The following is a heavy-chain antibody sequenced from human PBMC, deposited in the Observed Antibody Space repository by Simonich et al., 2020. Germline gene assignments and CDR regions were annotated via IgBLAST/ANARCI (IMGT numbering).Heavy chain of an antibody. Sequence: QVQLQESGPGLVKPSETLSLPCAVSGYSISSGYYWGWIRQPPGKGLEWIGSIYHSGSTYYNPALKSRVTISVDTSKNQFSLKLSSVTAADTAVYYCARVTREWLVFYWGQGTLVTVSS. J-gene: IGHJ4*02. CDR3: ARVTREWLVFY. V-gene: IGHV4-38-2*01. CDR2: IYHSGST. CDR1: GYSISSGYY. D-gene: IGHD6-19*01.